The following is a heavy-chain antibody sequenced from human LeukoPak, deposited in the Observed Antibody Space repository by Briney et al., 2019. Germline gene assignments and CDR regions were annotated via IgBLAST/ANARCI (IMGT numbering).Heavy chain of an antibody. V-gene: IGHV3-23*01. Sequence: GSLRLSCAASGFTFSSYAMSWVRQAPGKGLEWVSAISGSDGSTYYADSVKGRFTISRDNSKNTLYLQMTSLRAEDTAVYYCARDLRLFGVLNVFDYWGQGTLVTVSS. CDR3: ARDLRLFGVLNVFDY. CDR2: ISGSDGST. D-gene: IGHD3-3*01. CDR1: GFTFSSYA. J-gene: IGHJ4*02.